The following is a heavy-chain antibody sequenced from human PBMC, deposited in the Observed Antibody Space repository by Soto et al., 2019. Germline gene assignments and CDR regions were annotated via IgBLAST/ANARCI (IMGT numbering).Heavy chain of an antibody. J-gene: IGHJ3*02. CDR1: GFTFSSYG. CDR3: AKDSRRWLQRNDAFDS. V-gene: IGHV3-30*18. D-gene: IGHD5-12*01. CDR2: ISYDGSNK. Sequence: QVQLVESGGGVVQPGRSLRLSCAASGFTFSSYGMHWVRQAPGKGLEWVAVISYDGSNKYYADSVKGRFTISRDNSKNTLYLQMNSLRAEDTAVYYCAKDSRRWLQRNDAFDSWGQGTMVTVSS.